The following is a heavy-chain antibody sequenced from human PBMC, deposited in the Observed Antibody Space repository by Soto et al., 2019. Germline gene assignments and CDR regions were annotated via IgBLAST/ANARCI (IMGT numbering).Heavy chain of an antibody. CDR3: AKDLMVRGAYYYYGMDV. Sequence: QVQLVESGGGVVQPGRSLRLSCAASGFTFSSYGMHWVRQAPGKGLEWVAVISYDGSNKYYADSVKGRFTISRDDAKNTLYLQMSSLRAEDTAVYYCAKDLMVRGAYYYYGMDVWGQGTTVTVSS. V-gene: IGHV3-30*18. CDR1: GFTFSSYG. J-gene: IGHJ6*02. CDR2: ISYDGSNK. D-gene: IGHD3-10*01.